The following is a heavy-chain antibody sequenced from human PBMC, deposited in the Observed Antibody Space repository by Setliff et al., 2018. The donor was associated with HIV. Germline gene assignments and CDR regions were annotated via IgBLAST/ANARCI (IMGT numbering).Heavy chain of an antibody. Sequence: SETLSLTCSVSSGSIGSNYYWGWVRRPPGKGLEWIGNVHFGGSTYYNSSLDSRVTIHVATSKKQFFLSLSSVTAADTAVYYCARPALGIGGGSMFDSWGQGILVTSPQ. CDR2: VHFGGST. CDR3: ARPALGIGGGSMFDS. D-gene: IGHD3-3*01. CDR1: SGSIGSNYY. J-gene: IGHJ4*02. V-gene: IGHV4-39*01.